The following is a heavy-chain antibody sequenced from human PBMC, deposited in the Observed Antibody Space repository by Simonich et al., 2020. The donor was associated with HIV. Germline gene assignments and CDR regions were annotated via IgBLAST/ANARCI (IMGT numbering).Heavy chain of an antibody. Sequence: QVQLQESGPGLVKPSETLSLTCAVSGYFISSGYYWGWIRQPPGKGLEWIGSIYHRGGTNYNPSLKSRVTISVDRSKNQFSLKLSAVTAADTAVYYCARALGHYSTTWYWDYWGQGTLVTVSS. J-gene: IGHJ4*02. CDR1: GYFISSGYY. CDR3: ARALGHYSTTWYWDY. D-gene: IGHD6-13*01. V-gene: IGHV4-38-2*01. CDR2: IYHRGGT.